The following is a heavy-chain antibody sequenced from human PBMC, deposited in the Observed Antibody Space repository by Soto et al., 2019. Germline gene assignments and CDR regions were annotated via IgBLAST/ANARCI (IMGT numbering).Heavy chain of an antibody. Sequence: GSLRLSCAAPGFTFSNYVMHWVRQAPGKGLVWVSRVSHDGSTTSYADSVKGRFTISRDNSKNTLYLQMNSLRDEDTAVYYCATDLDWVLYDYWGQGTPVTVSS. V-gene: IGHV3-74*01. CDR2: VSHDGSTT. D-gene: IGHD3-3*01. CDR3: ATDLDWVLYDY. J-gene: IGHJ4*02. CDR1: GFTFSNYV.